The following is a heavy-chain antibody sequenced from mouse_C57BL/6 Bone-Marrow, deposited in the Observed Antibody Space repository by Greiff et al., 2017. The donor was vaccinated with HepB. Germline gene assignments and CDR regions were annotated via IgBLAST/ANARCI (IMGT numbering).Heavy chain of an antibody. CDR3: AREGVWSYAMDY. CDR2: ISYSGST. J-gene: IGHJ4*01. D-gene: IGHD2-10*02. Sequence: DVKLVESGPGMVKPSQSLSLTCTVTGYSITSGYDWHWIRHFPGNKLEWMGYISYSGSTNYNPSLKSRISITHDTSKNHFFLKLNSVTTEDTATYYCAREGVWSYAMDYWGQGTSVTVSS. V-gene: IGHV3-1*01. CDR1: GYSITSGYD.